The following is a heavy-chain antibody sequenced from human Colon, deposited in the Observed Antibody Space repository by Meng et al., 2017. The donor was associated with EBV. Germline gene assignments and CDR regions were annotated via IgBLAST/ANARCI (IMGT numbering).Heavy chain of an antibody. J-gene: IGHJ5*02. CDR3: ARGPYCGGDCYWFDP. CDR1: GDSISSGDYS. CDR2: IYHGGTT. Sequence: QLLLQESDSGLVQPSQSLSLTGAVSGDSISSGDYSWSWIRQPPGQGLEWIGYIYHGGTTYNTSLKSRVTISVDNSKNQFSLRLTSVTAADTAVHYCARGPYCGGDCYWFDPWGQGTLVTVSS. D-gene: IGHD2-21*02. V-gene: IGHV4-30-2*01.